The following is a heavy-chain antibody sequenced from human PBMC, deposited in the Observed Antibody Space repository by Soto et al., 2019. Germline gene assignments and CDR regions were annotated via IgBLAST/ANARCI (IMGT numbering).Heavy chain of an antibody. Sequence: GGSLRLSCAVSEFAFSRYGMNWVRQAPGKGLEWVSYISPSGDITYYADSVKGRFTVSRDNPKDSLYLHMNGLRDEDTAVYYCAREVEWAWRESGKYFETKWFDPWGQGTLVTVSS. J-gene: IGHJ5*02. D-gene: IGHD1-26*01. CDR3: AREVEWAWRESGKYFETKWFDP. V-gene: IGHV3-48*02. CDR1: EFAFSRYG. CDR2: ISPSGDIT.